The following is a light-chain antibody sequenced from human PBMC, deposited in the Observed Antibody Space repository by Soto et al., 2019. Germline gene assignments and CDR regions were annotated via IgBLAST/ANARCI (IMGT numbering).Light chain of an antibody. Sequence: QSVLTQPASVSGSPGQSITIPCTGTSSDIGDYNYVSWYQQHPGKAPKLLIYEVCNRPAGVSNRFSGSKSGNTASLTISGLQTGDEGDYYCSSYSSTNTLYVFGTGTKVTV. V-gene: IGLV2-14*01. J-gene: IGLJ1*01. CDR1: SSDIGDYNY. CDR2: EVC. CDR3: SSYSSTNTLYV.